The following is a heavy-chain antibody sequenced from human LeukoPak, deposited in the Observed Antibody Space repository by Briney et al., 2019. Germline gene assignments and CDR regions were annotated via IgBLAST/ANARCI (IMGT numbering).Heavy chain of an antibody. CDR3: AKLSGYPGAY. V-gene: IGHV3-23*01. Sequence: GGSLRLSWAASGFTFSSYAMSWVRQAPGKGLEWVSDITGGGGSTYYADSVKGRFTISRDNSKNTLYLQMNSLRAEDTAVHFCAKLSGYPGAYWGQGTLATVSS. J-gene: IGHJ4*02. CDR2: ITGGGGST. CDR1: GFTFSSYA. D-gene: IGHD3-22*01.